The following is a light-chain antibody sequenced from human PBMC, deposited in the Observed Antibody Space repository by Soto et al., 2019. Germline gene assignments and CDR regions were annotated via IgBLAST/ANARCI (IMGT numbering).Light chain of an antibody. Sequence: LTKSPGILSLSPGDRATLSDRSCESGRSSYLAWYQHKPSPAPRLVISGTSRRASGIPDRFSGSGSGTDFTLTINRLEPEDFAMYYCQQSGSMWTFGQGTKV. CDR2: GTS. V-gene: IGKV3-20*01. CDR3: QQSGSMWT. J-gene: IGKJ1*01. CDR1: ESGRSSY.